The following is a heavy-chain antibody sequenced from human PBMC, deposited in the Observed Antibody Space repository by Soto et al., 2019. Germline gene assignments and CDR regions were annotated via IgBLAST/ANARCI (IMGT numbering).Heavy chain of an antibody. Sequence: PSETLSLTCAVSGDSIIDIYHWAGIRQSPGRGLEWIASIYHTGTTYYNPSLESRVTISVDTSKNQFSLKLSAGTAADTAVYYWARDIGSYAYGEGYWGQGSQFTVSS. V-gene: IGHV4-38-2*02. D-gene: IGHD3-10*01. CDR2: IYHTGTT. CDR3: ARDIGSYAYGEGY. J-gene: IGHJ4*02. CDR1: GDSIIDIYH.